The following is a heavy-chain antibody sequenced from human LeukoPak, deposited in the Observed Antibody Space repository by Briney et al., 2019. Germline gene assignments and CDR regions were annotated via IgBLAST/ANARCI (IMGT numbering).Heavy chain of an antibody. D-gene: IGHD6-13*01. CDR3: ARDRRATYSSSWYKGSWFDP. J-gene: IGHJ5*02. CDR1: GYTFTGYY. Sequence: ASVRVSCKASGYTFTGYYMHWVRQAPGQGLEWMGWINPNSGGTNYAQKFQGRVTMTRDTSISTAYMELSRLRSDDTAVYYCARDRRATYSSSWYKGSWFDPWGQGTLVTVSS. V-gene: IGHV1-2*02. CDR2: INPNSGGT.